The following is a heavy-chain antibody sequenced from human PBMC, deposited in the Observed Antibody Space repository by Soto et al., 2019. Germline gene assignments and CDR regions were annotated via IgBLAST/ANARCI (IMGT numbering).Heavy chain of an antibody. J-gene: IGHJ5*02. CDR2: IYHSGST. CDR1: GYSISSGYY. CDR3: ARHCGGDCSANWFDP. D-gene: IGHD2-21*02. V-gene: IGHV4-38-2*01. Sequence: KTSETLSLTCAVSGYSISSGYYWGWIRQPPGKGLEWIGSIYHSGSTYYNPSLKSRVTISVDTSKNQFSLKLSSVTAADTAVHYCARHCGGDCSANWFDPWGQGTLVTVSS.